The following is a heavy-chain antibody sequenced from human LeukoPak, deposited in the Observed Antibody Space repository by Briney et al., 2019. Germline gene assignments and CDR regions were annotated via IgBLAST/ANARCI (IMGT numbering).Heavy chain of an antibody. CDR2: IKQDGSEK. Sequence: GGSLRLSCAASGFTFSSYAMSWVRQAPGKGLEWVANIKQDGSEKYYVDSVKGRFTISRDNAKNSLYLQMNSLRAEDTAVYYCARGLAAADYFDYWGQGTLVTVSS. J-gene: IGHJ4*02. V-gene: IGHV3-7*01. CDR3: ARGLAAADYFDY. CDR1: GFTFSSYA. D-gene: IGHD6-13*01.